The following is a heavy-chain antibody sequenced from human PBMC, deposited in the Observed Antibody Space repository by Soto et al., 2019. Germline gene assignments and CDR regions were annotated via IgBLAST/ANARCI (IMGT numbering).Heavy chain of an antibody. Sequence: GASVKVSCKASGGTSSSYAISWVRQAPGQGLEWMGGIIPIFGTANYAQKFQGRVTITADESTSTAYMELSSLRSEDTAVYYCARGLLAAVAGTSGMDVWGQGTTVTVSS. CDR1: GGTSSSYA. J-gene: IGHJ6*02. V-gene: IGHV1-69*13. CDR3: ARGLLAAVAGTSGMDV. CDR2: IIPIFGTA. D-gene: IGHD6-19*01.